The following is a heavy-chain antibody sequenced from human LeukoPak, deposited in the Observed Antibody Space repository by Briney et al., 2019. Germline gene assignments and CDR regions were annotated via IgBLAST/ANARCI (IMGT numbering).Heavy chain of an antibody. Sequence: PSETLSLTCTVSGGSISSYYWSWIRQPPGQGLEWIGYIYYSGSTNYNPSLKSRVTTSVDTSKNQFSLKLSSVTAADTAVYYCARGGAAAGRNFDYWGQGTLVTVSS. V-gene: IGHV4-59*01. D-gene: IGHD6-13*01. CDR3: ARGGAAAGRNFDY. CDR2: IYYSGST. J-gene: IGHJ4*02. CDR1: GGSISSYY.